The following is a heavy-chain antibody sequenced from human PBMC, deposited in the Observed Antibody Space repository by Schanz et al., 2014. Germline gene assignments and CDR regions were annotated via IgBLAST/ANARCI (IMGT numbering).Heavy chain of an antibody. J-gene: IGHJ6*03. V-gene: IGHV3-33*08. CDR3: AKGPYYYYYMDV. Sequence: VQLVESGGGVVRPGGSLRLSCAASGFTFENYALTWVRQVPGKGLEWVAVIWSDGTNEYYADSVKGRFTISGDSSKYTVYLQMNSLRADDTAVYYCAKGPYYYYYMDVWGNGTTVTVSS. CDR1: GFTFENYA. CDR2: IWSDGTNE.